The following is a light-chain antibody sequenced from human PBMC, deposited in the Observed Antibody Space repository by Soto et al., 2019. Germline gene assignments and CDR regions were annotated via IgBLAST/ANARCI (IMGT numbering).Light chain of an antibody. J-gene: IGKJ1*01. CDR3: QQYGSSCT. CDR2: GAS. CDR1: QSVSSSY. Sequence: EIVLTQSPGTLSLSPGERATLSCRASQSVSSSYLAWYQQKPGQAPRLLIYGASSRATGIPDRFSGSGSGTDFILTSSRLEPEDFAVYYCQQYGSSCTFGQGTKVEIK. V-gene: IGKV3-20*01.